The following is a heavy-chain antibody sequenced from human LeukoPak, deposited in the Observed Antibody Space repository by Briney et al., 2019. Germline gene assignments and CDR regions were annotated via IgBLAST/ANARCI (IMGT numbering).Heavy chain of an antibody. CDR2: INHSGST. CDR3: ARGQKWLSFYYFDF. D-gene: IGHD3-22*01. Sequence: SETLSLTCAVYGGSFSGYYWSWIRQPPGKGLEWIGEINHSGSTNYNPSLKSRVTISVDTSKNQFSLKLNSVTAADTAIYYCARGQKWLSFYYFDFWGQGTLVTVSS. V-gene: IGHV4-34*01. J-gene: IGHJ4*02. CDR1: GGSFSGYY.